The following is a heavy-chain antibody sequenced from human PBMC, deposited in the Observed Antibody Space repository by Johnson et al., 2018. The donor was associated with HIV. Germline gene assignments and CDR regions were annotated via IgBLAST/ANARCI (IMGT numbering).Heavy chain of an antibody. CDR2: IRYGGRNK. CDR3: ARGGASNYDTLTGYYVDALDI. J-gene: IGHJ3*02. Sequence: QVQLVESGGGVVRPGGSLRLSCAASGFTFSSYGMHWVRQAPGKGLEWVAFIRYGGRNKYYPDSVKGRFPIARDNSKNTLYLQMNSLRGDDTAIYYCARGGASNYDTLTGYYVDALDIWGQGTMVTVSS. D-gene: IGHD3-9*01. CDR1: GFTFSSYG. V-gene: IGHV3-30*02.